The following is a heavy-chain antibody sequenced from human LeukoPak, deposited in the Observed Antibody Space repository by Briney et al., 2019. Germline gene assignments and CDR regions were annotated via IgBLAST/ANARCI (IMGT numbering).Heavy chain of an antibody. J-gene: IGHJ4*02. V-gene: IGHV4-4*07. Sequence: PSETLSLTCTVSGGSISSYYWSWIRQPAGKGLEWIGRIYTSGSTNYNPSLKSRVTMSVDTSRNQFSMKLSSVTAADTAVYYCARREGYYYDSSGFFGYWGQGTLVTVSS. CDR2: IYTSGST. CDR1: GGSISSYY. CDR3: ARREGYYYDSSGFFGY. D-gene: IGHD3-22*01.